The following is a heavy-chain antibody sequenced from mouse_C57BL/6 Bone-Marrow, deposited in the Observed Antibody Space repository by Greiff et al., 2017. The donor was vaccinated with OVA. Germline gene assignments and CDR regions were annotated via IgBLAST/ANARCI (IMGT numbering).Heavy chain of an antibody. CDR3: AAGGFTTVVARYFDV. D-gene: IGHD1-1*01. V-gene: IGHV1-9*01. J-gene: IGHJ1*03. CDR1: GYTFTGYW. CDR2: ILPGSGST. Sequence: QVQLQQSGAELMKPGASVKLSCKATGYTFTGYWIEWVKQRPGHGLEWIGEILPGSGSTNYIEKFKGKATFTADTSSNTAYMQLSSLTTEDSAIYYCAAGGFTTVVARYFDVWGTGTTVTVSS.